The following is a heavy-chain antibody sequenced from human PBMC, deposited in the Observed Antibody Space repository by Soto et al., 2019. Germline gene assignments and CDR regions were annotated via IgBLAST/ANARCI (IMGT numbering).Heavy chain of an antibody. Sequence: QVQLQESGPGLVKPSETLSLTCTVSGGSISTYYWNWIRQPPGKGLEWIGYIYYGGSANYNPSLKRRVTISVDSSKKQFSLKLSTLTAADTAVYYCARGGHCTNGVCSALAFWGQGALVTVSS. CDR2: IYYGGSA. CDR1: GGSISTYY. J-gene: IGHJ4*02. D-gene: IGHD2-8*01. V-gene: IGHV4-59*08. CDR3: ARGGHCTNGVCSALAF.